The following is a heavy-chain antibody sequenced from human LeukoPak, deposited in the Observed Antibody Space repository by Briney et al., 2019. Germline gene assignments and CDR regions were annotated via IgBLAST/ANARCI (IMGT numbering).Heavy chain of an antibody. D-gene: IGHD3-22*01. J-gene: IGHJ4*02. CDR2: INPSGGST. V-gene: IGHV1-46*04. CDR1: GYTFTSYY. Sequence: ASVTVSCKASGYTFTSYYMHWVRQAPGQGLAWVGIINPSGGSTNYAQKLQGRVTMTRDTSTSTVYMELSSLRSEDTAVYYCARAYSVYDSSGYYLHWGQGTLVTVSS. CDR3: ARAYSVYDSSGYYLH.